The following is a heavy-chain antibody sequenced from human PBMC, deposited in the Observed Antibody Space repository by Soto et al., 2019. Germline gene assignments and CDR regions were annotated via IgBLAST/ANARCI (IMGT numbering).Heavy chain of an antibody. V-gene: IGHV3-7*01. CDR3: AREVRATFDP. CDR2: IKQDGSEK. CDR1: GFTFSTYW. J-gene: IGHJ5*02. D-gene: IGHD1-26*01. Sequence: EVQLVESGGGLVQPGGSLRLSCAASGFTFSTYWMSWVRQAPGKGPEWVASIKQDGSEKYYMDSVKGRFTTSKDNAKNALYLQMNSLRVEDTAVYYCAREVRATFDPWGQGSLVTVSS.